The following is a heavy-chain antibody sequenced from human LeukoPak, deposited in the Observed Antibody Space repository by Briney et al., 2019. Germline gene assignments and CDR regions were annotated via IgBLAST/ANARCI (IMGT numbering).Heavy chain of an antibody. CDR1: GFTFDDYA. D-gene: IGHD3-16*01. J-gene: IGHJ4*02. Sequence: GGSLRLSCAASGFTFDDYAMHWVRQAPGKGLEWVSGISWNSGSIGYADSVKGRFTISRDNAKNSLYLQMNSLRAEDTAVYYCTRGPRGPFDYWGQGTLVTVSS. CDR2: ISWNSGSI. V-gene: IGHV3-9*01. CDR3: TRGPRGPFDY.